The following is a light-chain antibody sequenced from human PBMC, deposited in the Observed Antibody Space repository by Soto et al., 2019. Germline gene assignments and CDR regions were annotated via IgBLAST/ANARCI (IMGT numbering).Light chain of an antibody. CDR3: QSYDSSLSGSLYG. V-gene: IGLV1-40*01. CDR2: GNS. J-gene: IGLJ1*01. Sequence: QSVLTQPPSVSGAPGQRVTISCTGSSSNIGAGYDVHWYQQLPGTAPKLLIYGNSNRPSGVPDRFSGSKSGTSASLAITGLQAEDEADYYCQSYDSSLSGSLYGFGTGTKLT. CDR1: SSNIGAGYD.